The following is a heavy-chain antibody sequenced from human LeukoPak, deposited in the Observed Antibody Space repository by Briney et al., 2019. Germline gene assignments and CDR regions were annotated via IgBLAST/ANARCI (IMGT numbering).Heavy chain of an antibody. CDR3: ARGPYDFWHVLTFDY. V-gene: IGHV3-30*04. Sequence: AGGSLRLSCAAAGFTFSSYAMHWVRQAPGNGLEWVAVISYDGSDKYYADSVKGRFTISRDNTKNTLYLQMDSLRAEDTSVYSCARGPYDFWHVLTFDYWGQGPLVTVSS. J-gene: IGHJ4*02. CDR2: ISYDGSDK. D-gene: IGHD3-3*01. CDR1: GFTFSSYA.